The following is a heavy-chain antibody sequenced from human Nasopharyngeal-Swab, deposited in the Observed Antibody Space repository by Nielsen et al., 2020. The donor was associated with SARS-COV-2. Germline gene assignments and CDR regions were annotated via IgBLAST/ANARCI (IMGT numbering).Heavy chain of an antibody. CDR2: ISGSGSST. J-gene: IGHJ5*02. CDR3: AKDAYGGAGWFDP. V-gene: IGHV3-23*01. Sequence: VRQAPGKGLEWVSAISGSGSSTYYADSVKGRFTISRDNSKNTLYLRMKSPRAEDTAVYYCAKDAYGGAGWFDPWGQGTLVTVSS. D-gene: IGHD4-23*01.